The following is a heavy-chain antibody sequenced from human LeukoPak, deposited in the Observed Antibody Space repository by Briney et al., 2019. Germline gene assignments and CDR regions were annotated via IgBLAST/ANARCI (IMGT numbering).Heavy chain of an antibody. CDR3: ESRYGYNYTY. D-gene: IGHD5-24*01. J-gene: IGHJ4*02. CDR1: GFTFTSYA. V-gene: IGHV3-64D*06. CDR2: ISSNGGGT. Sequence: GGSLRLSCSASGFTFTSYAMHWVRQAPGKGLEYVSAISSNGGGTYYADSVKGRFTISRANSKNTLNLQMTSLRPDDTALYYCESRYGYNYTYWGQATLVTVSS.